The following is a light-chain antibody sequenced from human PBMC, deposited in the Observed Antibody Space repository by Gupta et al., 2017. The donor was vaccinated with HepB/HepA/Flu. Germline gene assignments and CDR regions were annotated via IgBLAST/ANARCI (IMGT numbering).Light chain of an antibody. V-gene: IGKV3-11*01. CDR1: QSVDNY. Sequence: EIVLTQSPRTLSSSPGESATLSCRASQSVDNYLAWYQHKPGQAPRLLIYDASNRATGIPARFSGSGSETDFTLTISSLEPEDFAIYYCQQRSSWLFTFGPGTKV. CDR3: QQRSSWLFT. J-gene: IGKJ3*01. CDR2: DAS.